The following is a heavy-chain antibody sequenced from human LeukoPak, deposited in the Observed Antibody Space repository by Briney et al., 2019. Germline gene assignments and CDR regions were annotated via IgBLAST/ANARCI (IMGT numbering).Heavy chain of an antibody. V-gene: IGHV1-8*03. D-gene: IGHD3-22*01. CDR3: ARVNYYDSSGYYYPEYFDY. CDR1: GYTFTSYD. Sequence: ASVKVSCKASGYTFTSYDINWVRQATGQGLEWMGWMNPNSGNTGYAQKFQGRVTITRNTSISTAYMELSSLRSEDTAVYYCARVNYYDSSGYYYPEYFDYWGQGTLTTISS. CDR2: MNPNSGNT. J-gene: IGHJ4*02.